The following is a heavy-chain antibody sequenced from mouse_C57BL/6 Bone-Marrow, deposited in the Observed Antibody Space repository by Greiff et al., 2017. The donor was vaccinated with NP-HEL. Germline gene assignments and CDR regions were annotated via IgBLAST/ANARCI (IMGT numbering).Heavy chain of an antibody. CDR3: ARSEYYGPYYFDY. V-gene: IGHV1-76*01. D-gene: IGHD1-2*01. CDR1: GYTFTDYY. Sequence: VKLMESGAELVRPGASVKLSCKASGYTFTDYYINWVKQRPGQGLEWIARIYPGSGNTYYNEKLKGKATLTAEKSSSTAYMQLSSLTSEDSAFYFCARSEYYGPYYFDYWGQGTTLTVSS. CDR2: IYPGSGNT. J-gene: IGHJ2*01.